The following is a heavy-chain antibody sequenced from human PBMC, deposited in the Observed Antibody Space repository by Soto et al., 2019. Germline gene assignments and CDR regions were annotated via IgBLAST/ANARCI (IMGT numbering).Heavy chain of an antibody. D-gene: IGHD6-19*01. Sequence: GGSLRLSCAASGFTFSNYGMHWVRQAPGKGLEWVAVISFDGSNKYSADSVKGRFTISRDNSKNTLYLQMNSLIAEDTAVYYCAKDQRYSSGWSGSQVTSPAYWGQGTLVTVSS. CDR1: GFTFSNYG. J-gene: IGHJ4*02. V-gene: IGHV3-30*18. CDR3: AKDQRYSSGWSGSQVTSPAY. CDR2: ISFDGSNK.